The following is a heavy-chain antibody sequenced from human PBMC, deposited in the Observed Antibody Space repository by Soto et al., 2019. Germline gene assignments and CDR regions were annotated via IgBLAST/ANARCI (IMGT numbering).Heavy chain of an antibody. CDR1: GYTFTSYD. Sequence: ASVKVSCKASGYTFTSYDINWVRQATGQGLEWMGWMNPNSGNTGYAQKFQGRVTMTRNTSISTAYMELSSLRSEDTAVYYCATRPGYCTNGVCPPPPHHPYYYYMDVWGKGTTVTVSS. V-gene: IGHV1-8*01. CDR3: ATRPGYCTNGVCPPPPHHPYYYYMDV. J-gene: IGHJ6*03. D-gene: IGHD2-8*01. CDR2: MNPNSGNT.